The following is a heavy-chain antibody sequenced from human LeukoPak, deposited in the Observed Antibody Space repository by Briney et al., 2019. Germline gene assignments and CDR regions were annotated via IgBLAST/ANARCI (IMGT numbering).Heavy chain of an antibody. CDR1: GFTVSSNY. CDR2: IYSGGST. CDR3: ARTPYGDYVDY. D-gene: IGHD4-17*01. V-gene: IGHV3-53*01. Sequence: PGGSLRLSCAASGFTVSSNYISWVRQAPGKGLEWVSVIYSGGSTYYADSVKGRFTISRDNSKNTLYLQMNSLRAEDTAVYYCARTPYGDYVDYWGQGTLVTVSS. J-gene: IGHJ4*02.